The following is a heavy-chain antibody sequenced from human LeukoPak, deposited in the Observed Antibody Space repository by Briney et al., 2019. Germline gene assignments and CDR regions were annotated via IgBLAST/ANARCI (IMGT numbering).Heavy chain of an antibody. CDR3: ARDRRYYDSSGYYYFDY. V-gene: IGHV1-69*05. D-gene: IGHD3-22*01. Sequence: ASVKVSCKASGGTFSSYAISWGRQAPGQGLEWMGRIIPIFGTANYAQKFQGRVTITTDKSTSTAYMELSSMRSEDTAVYYCARDRRYYDSSGYYYFDYWGQGTLVTVSS. J-gene: IGHJ4*02. CDR2: IIPIFGTA. CDR1: GGTFSSYA.